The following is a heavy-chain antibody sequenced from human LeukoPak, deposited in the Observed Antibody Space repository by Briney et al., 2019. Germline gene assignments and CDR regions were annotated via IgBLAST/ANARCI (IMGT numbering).Heavy chain of an antibody. CDR2: INPNNAAT. D-gene: IGHD2-21*01. V-gene: IGHV1-2*02. CDR1: GYTFTAYY. J-gene: IGHJ6*03. CDR3: ARDWSVVPGGARDYHYYYMDV. Sequence: GASVKVSCKTSGYTFTAYYIHWVRQAPGQGLEWLGWINPNNAATKLTQKFQGRVTMTRDTFISTAYMELTRLRSDDTAVYYCARDWSVVPGGARDYHYYYMDVWGTGTTVTVSS.